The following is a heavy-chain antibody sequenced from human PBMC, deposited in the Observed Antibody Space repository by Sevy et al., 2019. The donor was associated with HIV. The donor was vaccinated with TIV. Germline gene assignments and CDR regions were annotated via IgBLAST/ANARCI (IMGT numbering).Heavy chain of an antibody. J-gene: IGHJ4*02. Sequence: SETLSLTCTVSGGSTSSYYWSWIRQPPGKGLEWIGYIFYSGSTNYNPSLKSRVTISVDTSKNQFSLKLSSVTAEDTAVYYCTSSGFYYNSFDYWGQGTLVTVSS. V-gene: IGHV4-59*01. CDR2: IFYSGST. CDR1: GGSTSSYY. CDR3: TSSGFYYNSFDY. D-gene: IGHD3-22*01.